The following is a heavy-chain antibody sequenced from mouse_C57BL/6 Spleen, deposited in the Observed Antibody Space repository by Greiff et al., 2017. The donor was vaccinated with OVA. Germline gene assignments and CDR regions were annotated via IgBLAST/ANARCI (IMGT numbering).Heavy chain of an antibody. J-gene: IGHJ2*01. V-gene: IGHV1-82*01. CDR3: AGTNWEGGVDY. D-gene: IGHD4-1*01. Sequence: VQLQQSGPELVKPGASVKISCKASGYAFSSSWMNWVKQRPGKGLEWIGRIYPGDGDTNYNGKFKGKATLTADKSSSTAYMQLSSLTSEDSAVYFCAGTNWEGGVDYWGQGTTLTVSS. CDR2: IYPGDGDT. CDR1: GYAFSSSW.